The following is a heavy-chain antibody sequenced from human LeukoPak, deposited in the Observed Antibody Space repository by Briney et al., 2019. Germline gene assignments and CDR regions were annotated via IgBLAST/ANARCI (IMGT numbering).Heavy chain of an antibody. CDR1: GGSISSSSYY. D-gene: IGHD3-22*01. V-gene: IGHV4-39*07. CDR2: IYYSGST. Sequence: SETLSLTCTVSGGSISSSSYYWGWIRQPPGKGLEWIGCIYYSGSTNYNPSLKSRVTISVDTSKNQFSLKLRSVTAADTAVYYCARSSYYSDSSGYSYYSYYYMDVWGKGTTVTVSS. J-gene: IGHJ6*03. CDR3: ARSSYYSDSSGYSYYSYYYMDV.